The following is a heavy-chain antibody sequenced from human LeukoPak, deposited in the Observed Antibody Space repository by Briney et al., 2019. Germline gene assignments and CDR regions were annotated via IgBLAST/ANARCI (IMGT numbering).Heavy chain of an antibody. J-gene: IGHJ6*04. D-gene: IGHD2-2*01. CDR1: GFTFSTYA. Sequence: GGSLRLSCAASGFTFSTYAMNWVRQAPEKGLEWVSTTSGGTTYYADSVEGRFTISRDSSKSTLYLQMNSLRAEDTAVYYCAKGGCSSTSCSGFYGMDVWGRGTTVTVSS. CDR2: TSGGTT. V-gene: IGHV3-23*01. CDR3: AKGGCSSTSCSGFYGMDV.